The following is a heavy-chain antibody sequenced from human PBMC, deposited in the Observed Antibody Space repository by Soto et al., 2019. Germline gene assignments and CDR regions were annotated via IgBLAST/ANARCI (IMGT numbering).Heavy chain of an antibody. CDR3: ARDPYRGDYYYYGMDV. CDR2: IYYSGST. CDR1: GGSISSGGYY. J-gene: IGHJ6*02. Sequence: SDTLSLTCTVSGGSISSGGYYWSWIRQHPGKGLEWIGYIYYSGSTYYNPSLKRRVTISVDTSKNQFSLKLSSVTAADTAVYYCARDPYRGDYYYYGMDVWGQGTTVTVS. D-gene: IGHD3-16*01. V-gene: IGHV4-31*03.